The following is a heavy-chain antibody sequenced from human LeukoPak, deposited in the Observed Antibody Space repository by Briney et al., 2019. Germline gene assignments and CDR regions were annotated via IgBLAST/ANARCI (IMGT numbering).Heavy chain of an antibody. CDR3: ARGLSGDILTGREGCFDY. CDR1: GGSISSYY. Sequence: PSETLSLTCTVSGGSISSYYWSWIRQPPGKGLEWIGEINHSGSTNYNPSLKSRVTISVDTSKNQFSLKLSSVTAADTAVYYCARGLSGDILTGREGCFDYWGQGTLVTVSS. D-gene: IGHD3-9*01. J-gene: IGHJ4*02. CDR2: INHSGST. V-gene: IGHV4-34*01.